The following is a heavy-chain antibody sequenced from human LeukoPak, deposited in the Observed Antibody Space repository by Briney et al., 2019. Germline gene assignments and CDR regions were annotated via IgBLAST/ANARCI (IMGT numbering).Heavy chain of an antibody. CDR2: IYSGGST. V-gene: IGHV3-66*01. J-gene: IGHJ3*02. CDR1: GFIFSSYG. D-gene: IGHD5-12*01. Sequence: GGSLRLSCVASGFIFSSYGIHWVRQAPGKGLEWVSVIYSGGSTYYADSVKGRFTISRDNSKNTLYLQMNSLRAEDTAVYYCARVQYSAYEDAFDIWGQGTMVTVSS. CDR3: ARVQYSAYEDAFDI.